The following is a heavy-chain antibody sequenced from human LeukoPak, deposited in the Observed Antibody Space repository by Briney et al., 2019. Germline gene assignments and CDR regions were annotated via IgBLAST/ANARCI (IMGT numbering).Heavy chain of an antibody. D-gene: IGHD6-13*01. CDR1: GFTFSSYW. J-gene: IGHJ6*02. CDR2: IKQDGSEK. CDR3: ARISSSSWPYYYYYGMDV. Sequence: GGSLRLSCAASGFTFSSYWMSWVRQAPGKGLEGVANIKQDGSEKYYVDSVKGRFTISRDNAKNSLYLQMNSLRAEDTAVYYCARISSSSWPYYYYYGMDVWGQGTTVTVSS. V-gene: IGHV3-7*01.